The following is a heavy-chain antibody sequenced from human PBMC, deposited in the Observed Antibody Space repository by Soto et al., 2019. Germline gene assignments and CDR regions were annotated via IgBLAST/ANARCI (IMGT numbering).Heavy chain of an antibody. CDR2: INSYGTST. D-gene: IGHD2-2*03. CDR1: GFSFSGYW. Sequence: XGSLRLSCSASGFSFSGYWMHWVRQAPGKGPVWVSRINSYGTSTDYMDSVKGRFTISRDNAENTLYLQMNSLRVEDTAVYYCARGWIGDLNDAFDIWGQGTMVTVSS. CDR3: ARGWIGDLNDAFDI. J-gene: IGHJ3*02. V-gene: IGHV3-74*01.